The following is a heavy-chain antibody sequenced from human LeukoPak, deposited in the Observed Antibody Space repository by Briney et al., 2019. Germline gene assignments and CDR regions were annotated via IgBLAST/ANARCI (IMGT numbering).Heavy chain of an antibody. CDR2: ISYHGRKE. Sequence: GGSLRLSCAASGFTFSSYGMHWVRQAPGRGLERLAVISYHGRKEYYADSVKGRFTISRDNSKNTLYLQMNSLRGEDTALYYCAKDLQDILTNIVYYYHAMDVWGQGTTVTV. V-gene: IGHV3-30*18. CDR3: AKDLQDILTNIVYYYHAMDV. D-gene: IGHD5-12*01. J-gene: IGHJ6*02. CDR1: GFTFSSYG.